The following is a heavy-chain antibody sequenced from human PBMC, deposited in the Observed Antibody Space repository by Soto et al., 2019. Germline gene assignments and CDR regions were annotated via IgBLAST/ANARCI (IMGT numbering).Heavy chain of an antibody. V-gene: IGHV3-7*03. Sequence: GGSLRLSCAASGFTFSSFWMSWVRQAPGKGLEWVANIKTDGSETHYVDSVKGRFTISRDNPKASLFLQMNSLRVEDTAVYFCTSDRYPRFYHGSGSYPYYWGQGTPVTVSS. J-gene: IGHJ4*02. CDR2: IKTDGSET. CDR1: GFTFSSFW. CDR3: TSDRYPRFYHGSGSYPYY. D-gene: IGHD3-10*01.